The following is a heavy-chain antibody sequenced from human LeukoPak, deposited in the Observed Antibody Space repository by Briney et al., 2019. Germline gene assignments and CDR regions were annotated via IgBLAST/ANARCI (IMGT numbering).Heavy chain of an antibody. CDR2: INPNSGGT. CDR1: GYTFTGYY. V-gene: IGHV1-2*06. J-gene: IGHJ4*02. D-gene: IGHD5-24*01. Sequence: ASVKVSCKASGYTFTGYYMHWVRQAPGQGLEWMGRINPNSGGTNYAQKFQGRVTMTRDTSISTAYMELSRLRSDDTAVCYCARDGYNRLPFDYWGQGTLVTASS. CDR3: ARDGYNRLPFDY.